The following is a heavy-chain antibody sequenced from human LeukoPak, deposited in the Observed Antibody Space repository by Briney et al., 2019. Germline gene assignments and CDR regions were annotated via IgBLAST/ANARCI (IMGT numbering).Heavy chain of an antibody. CDR2: INNSGST. CDR3: ASATSDWYFDL. CDR1: GGSITSGGYY. D-gene: IGHD2-15*01. V-gene: IGHV4-31*03. Sequence: SQTLSLTCTVSGGSITSGGYYWSWVRQHPGKGLEWIGYINNSGSTYYNPSLESRVTISVDTSKNQFSLKLSSVTAADTAVYYRASATSDWYFDLWGRGTLVTVSS. J-gene: IGHJ2*01.